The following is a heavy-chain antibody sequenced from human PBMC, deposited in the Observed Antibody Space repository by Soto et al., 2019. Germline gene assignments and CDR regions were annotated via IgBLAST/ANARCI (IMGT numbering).Heavy chain of an antibody. V-gene: IGHV4-30-4*08. CDR2: IHYSGSI. J-gene: IGHJ6*02. Sequence: LSLTCTVSGGSISYDYYHWAWIRQSPGKGLEWIGYIHYSGSIIYNPSFKSRVTISVDTSKNQFSLQLSSVTAADTAVYFCAREDDGGDRDYYGLDVWGQGTTVTVSS. D-gene: IGHD2-21*02. CDR3: AREDDGGDRDYYGLDV. CDR1: GGSISYDYYH.